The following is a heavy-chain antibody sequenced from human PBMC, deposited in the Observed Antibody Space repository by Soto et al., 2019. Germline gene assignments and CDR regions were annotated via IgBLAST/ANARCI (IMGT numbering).Heavy chain of an antibody. V-gene: IGHV1-3*01. J-gene: IGHJ4*02. CDR1: GYTFTSYA. CDR2: INAGSGNT. Sequence: ASVKVSCKASGYTFTSYAMHWVRQAPGQRLEWMGWINAGSGNTKYSQKFQGRVTITRDTSASTAYMELSSLRSEDTAVYYCARDLQADYWGQGTLVTVS. CDR3: ARDLQADY.